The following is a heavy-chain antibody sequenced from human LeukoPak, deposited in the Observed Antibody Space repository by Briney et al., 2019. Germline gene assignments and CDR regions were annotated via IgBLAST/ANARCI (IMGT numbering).Heavy chain of an antibody. CDR2: IIPILGIA. V-gene: IGHV1-69*04. J-gene: IGHJ6*02. D-gene: IGHD2-15*01. Sequence: ASVKVSCKASGGTFSSYAISWVRQAPGQGLEWMGRIIPILGIANYAQKFQGRVTITADKSTSTAYMELSSLRSEDTAVYYCARLLPGDLTSKYLYYYYGMDVWGQGTTVTVSS. CDR1: GGTFSSYA. CDR3: ARLLPGDLTSKYLYYYYGMDV.